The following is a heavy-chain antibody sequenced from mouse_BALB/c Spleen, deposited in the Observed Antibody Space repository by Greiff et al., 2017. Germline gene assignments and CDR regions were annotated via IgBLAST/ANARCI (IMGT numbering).Heavy chain of an antibody. Sequence: VQLQQPGAELVKPGASVKLSCKASGYTFTSYWMHWVKQRPGQGLEWIGEIDPSDSYTNYNQKFKGKATLTVDKSSSTAYMQLSSLTSEDSAVYYCARGGITGFAYWGQGTLVTVSA. CDR3: ARGGITGFAY. D-gene: IGHD2-4*01. V-gene: IGHV1-69*02. CDR2: IDPSDSYT. CDR1: GYTFTSYW. J-gene: IGHJ3*01.